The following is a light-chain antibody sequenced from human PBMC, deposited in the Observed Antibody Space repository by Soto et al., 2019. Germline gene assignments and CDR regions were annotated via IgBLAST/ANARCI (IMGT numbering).Light chain of an antibody. CDR2: DAS. CDR3: QQRSNWPPTWT. V-gene: IGKV3-11*01. Sequence: EIVLSQSPATLSLSPGERATLSCRASQSVSSYLAWYQHKPGQAPRLLIYDASKRATGIPARFSGSRSGTDFTLTLSSLEPEDFAVYYCQQRSNWPPTWTFGQGTKVEVK. CDR1: QSVSSY. J-gene: IGKJ1*01.